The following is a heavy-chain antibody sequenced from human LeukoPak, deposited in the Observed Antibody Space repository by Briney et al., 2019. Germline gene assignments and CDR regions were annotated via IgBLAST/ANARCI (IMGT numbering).Heavy chain of an antibody. CDR2: ISYDGTNK. D-gene: IGHD3-22*01. CDR1: GFSFSSYG. V-gene: IGHV3-30*18. J-gene: IGHJ4*02. Sequence: GRSLRLSCAASGFSFSSYGMHWVRQAPGKGLEWLAVISYDGTNKYYADSVMGRFTVSRDNSKNTLYLQMNSLRAEDTAIYYCAKDPTYYYGSSPTEYWGQGTLVTVSS. CDR3: AKDPTYYYGSSPTEY.